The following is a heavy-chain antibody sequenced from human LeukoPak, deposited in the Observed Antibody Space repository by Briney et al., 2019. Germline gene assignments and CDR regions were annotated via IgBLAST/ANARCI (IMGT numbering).Heavy chain of an antibody. D-gene: IGHD1-26*01. V-gene: IGHV3-30-3*01. CDR1: GFTFSSYA. CDR3: AREGVGAPGRLYYFDY. J-gene: IGHJ4*02. Sequence: GGSLRLSCSASGFTFSSYAMHWVRQAPGKGLEWVAVISKDESNKYYADSVKGRFTISRDNSKNTLYLQMNSLGAEDTTVYYCAREGVGAPGRLYYFDYWGQGTLVTVSS. CDR2: ISKDESNK.